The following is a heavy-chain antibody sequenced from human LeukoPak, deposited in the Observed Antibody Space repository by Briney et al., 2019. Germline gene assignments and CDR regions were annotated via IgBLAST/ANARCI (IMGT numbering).Heavy chain of an antibody. V-gene: IGHV1-69*13. J-gene: IGHJ4*02. CDR3: ARGSGVQLGILYFDY. CDR2: IIPIFGTA. D-gene: IGHD7-27*01. Sequence: GASVKVSCKASGGTFSSYAISWVRQAPGQGLEWMGGIIPIFGTANYAQKFQGRVTITADESTSTAYMELSSLRSEDTAVYYCARGSGVQLGILYFDYWGQGTLVTVSS. CDR1: GGTFSSYA.